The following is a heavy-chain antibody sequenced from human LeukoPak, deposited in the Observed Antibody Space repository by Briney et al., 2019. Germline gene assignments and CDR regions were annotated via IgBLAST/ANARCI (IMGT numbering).Heavy chain of an antibody. CDR2: ISYDGSNK. V-gene: IGHV3-30*18. CDR3: AKDILQTTVVTAFDY. D-gene: IGHD4-23*01. Sequence: LPGGTLRLSCAASGFTFSSYGMHWVRQAPGKGLEWVAVISYDGSNKYYADSVKGRFTISRDNSKNTPYLQMNSLGAEDTAVYYCAKDILQTTVVTAFDYWGQGALVTVSS. J-gene: IGHJ4*02. CDR1: GFTFSSYG.